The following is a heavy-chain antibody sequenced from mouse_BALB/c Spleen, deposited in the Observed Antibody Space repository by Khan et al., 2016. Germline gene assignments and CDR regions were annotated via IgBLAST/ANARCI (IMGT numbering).Heavy chain of an antibody. CDR1: GFSLTNYG. CDR3: ASTGAFAMDY. Sequence: QVQLKQSGPGLVQPSQSLSITCTVSGFSLTNYGIHWVRQSPGKGLEWLGVIWSGGNTDYNAAFIYRLTISKDNSKSQVFLKMNSLQGNDTAIYYCASTGAFAMDYWGQGTSVTVSS. J-gene: IGHJ4*01. CDR2: IWSGGNT. D-gene: IGHD4-1*02. V-gene: IGHV2-2*02.